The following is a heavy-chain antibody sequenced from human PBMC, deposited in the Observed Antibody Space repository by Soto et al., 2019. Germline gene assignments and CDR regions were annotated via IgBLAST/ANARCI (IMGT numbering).Heavy chain of an antibody. V-gene: IGHV3-21*01. CDR1: GFTFSSYS. J-gene: IGHJ3*02. D-gene: IGHD3-22*01. CDR3: ARGFTMIVVVPRGGAFDI. Sequence: GGSLRLSCAASGFTFSSYSMNWVRQAPGKGLEWVSSISSSSSYIYYADSVKGRFTISRDNAKNSLYLQMNSLRAEDTAVYYCARGFTMIVVVPRGGAFDIWGQGTMVTVSS. CDR2: ISSSSSYI.